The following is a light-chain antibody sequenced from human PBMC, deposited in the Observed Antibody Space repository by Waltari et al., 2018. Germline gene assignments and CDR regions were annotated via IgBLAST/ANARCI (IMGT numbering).Light chain of an antibody. CDR1: RSDIVGYNY. Sequence: QSALTQPASVSGSPGQSITISCTGTRSDIVGYNYVSWYQQHAGKAPSVILYDVSQRPSGVSSRFSGAKSGNTASLTISGLQADDEADYFCSSYTNPNSLALFGAGTKVTVL. V-gene: IGLV2-14*03. J-gene: IGLJ1*01. CDR3: SSYTNPNSLAL. CDR2: DVS.